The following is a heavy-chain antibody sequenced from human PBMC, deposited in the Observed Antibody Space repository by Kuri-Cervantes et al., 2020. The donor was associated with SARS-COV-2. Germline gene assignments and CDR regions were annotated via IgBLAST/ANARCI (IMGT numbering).Heavy chain of an antibody. J-gene: IGHJ6*02. D-gene: IGHD4-11*01. Sequence: ASVKVSCKASGYTFTSYAMHWVRQAPGQRLEWMGWINAGNGNTKYSQKFQGRVTITRDTSASTAYMELSNLRSEDTAVYYCARDHPYSNYDYYYYGMDAWGQGTTVTVSS. CDR3: ARDHPYSNYDYYYYGMDA. V-gene: IGHV1-3*01. CDR1: GYTFTSYA. CDR2: INAGNGNT.